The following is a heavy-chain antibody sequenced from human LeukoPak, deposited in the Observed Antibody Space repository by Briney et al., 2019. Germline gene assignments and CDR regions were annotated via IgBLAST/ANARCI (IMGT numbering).Heavy chain of an antibody. CDR3: ARAMGTVYYYYYMDV. CDR1: GYTFTGYY. V-gene: IGHV1-2*02. J-gene: IGHJ6*03. D-gene: IGHD5-18*01. CDR2: INPNSGGT. Sequence: ASVTVSCKASGYTFTGYYMHWVRQAPGQGLEWMGWINPNSGGTNYAQKFQGRVTMTRDTSISTAYMELSRLRSDATAVYYCARAMGTVYYYYYMDVWGKGTTVTVSS.